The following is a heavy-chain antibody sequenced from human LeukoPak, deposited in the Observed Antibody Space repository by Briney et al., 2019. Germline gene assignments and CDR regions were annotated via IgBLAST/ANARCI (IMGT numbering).Heavy chain of an antibody. V-gene: IGHV1-46*01. CDR1: GYTFTSYY. CDR2: INPSGGST. D-gene: IGHD1-14*01. J-gene: IGHJ5*02. Sequence: ASVKVSCKASGYTFTSYYMYWVRQAPGQGLEWMGVINPSGGSTSYEQKFQGRVTMTRDTSTSTVYMELSSLRSEDTAVYYCARGRQTGGSDPWGQGTLVTVSS. CDR3: ARGRQTGGSDP.